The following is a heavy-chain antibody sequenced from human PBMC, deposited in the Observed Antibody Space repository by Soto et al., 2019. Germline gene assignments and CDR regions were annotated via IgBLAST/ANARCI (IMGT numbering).Heavy chain of an antibody. J-gene: IGHJ4*02. V-gene: IGHV4-59*01. CDR2: IYYSGST. D-gene: IGHD3-9*01. CDR1: GGSISSYY. Sequence: SETLSLTCTVSGGSISSYYWSWIRQPPGKGLEWIGYIYYSGSTNYNPSLKSRVTVSVDTSKNQFSLKLSSVTAADTAVYYCARDPRQEPYDILTGYPEIYFDYWGQGTLVTVSS. CDR3: ARDPRQEPYDILTGYPEIYFDY.